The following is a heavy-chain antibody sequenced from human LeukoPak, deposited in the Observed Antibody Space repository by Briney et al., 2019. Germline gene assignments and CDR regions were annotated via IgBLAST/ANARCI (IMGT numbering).Heavy chain of an antibody. J-gene: IGHJ4*02. CDR3: ATHLIFMGGSGTYRLGSFDY. V-gene: IGHV1-24*01. Sequence: GASVKVSCKVSGYTLTELSMHWVRQAPGKGLEWMGGFDPEDGETIYAQKFQGRVTMTEDTSTDTAYMELSSLRSEDTAVYYCATHLIFMGGSGTYRLGSFDYWGQGTLVTVSS. D-gene: IGHD3-10*01. CDR2: FDPEDGET. CDR1: GYTLTELS.